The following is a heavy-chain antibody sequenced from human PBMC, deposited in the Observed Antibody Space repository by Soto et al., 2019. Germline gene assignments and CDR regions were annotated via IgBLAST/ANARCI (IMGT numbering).Heavy chain of an antibody. CDR2: ISYSGSA. CDR1: GVSINSGNYY. CDR3: ARRRCTTTNCFDP. J-gene: IGHJ5*02. Sequence: SETLSITCSVSGVSINSGNYYWSWIRQHPGKGLEWIGYISYSGSAHYNPSLRSRVFISVDTSRNQFSLKLSSVTAADTAVYYCARRRCTTTNCFDPWGQGTLVTVSS. V-gene: IGHV4-31*03. D-gene: IGHD2-8*01.